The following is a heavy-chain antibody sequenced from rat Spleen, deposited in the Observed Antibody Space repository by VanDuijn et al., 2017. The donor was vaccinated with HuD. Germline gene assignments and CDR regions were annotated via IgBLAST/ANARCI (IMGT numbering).Heavy chain of an antibody. Sequence: EVQLVESGGGLVQPGRSMKLSCAASGFTFSSFPMAWVRQAPTKGLEWVATISTSGGSTYYRDSVKGRFTISRDNAKSTLYLQMNSLRSEDTATYYCTRANSGGYWFAYWGQGTLVTVSS. CDR3: TRANSGGYWFAY. D-gene: IGHD1-11*01. V-gene: IGHV5-46*01. J-gene: IGHJ3*01. CDR1: GFTFSSFP. CDR2: ISTSGGST.